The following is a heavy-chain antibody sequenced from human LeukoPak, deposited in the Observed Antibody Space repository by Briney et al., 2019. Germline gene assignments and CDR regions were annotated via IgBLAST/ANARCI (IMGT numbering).Heavy chain of an antibody. V-gene: IGHV3-66*01. Sequence: GGSLRLSCAASGFTVSSNYMSWVRQAPGKGLEWVSVIYSGGNIYYADSAKGRFTISRDNSKNTLYLQMNSLRAEDTAVYYCAREKYGSGPQPFDYWGQGTQVTVSS. J-gene: IGHJ4*02. D-gene: IGHD3-10*01. CDR1: GFTVSSNY. CDR3: AREKYGSGPQPFDY. CDR2: IYSGGNI.